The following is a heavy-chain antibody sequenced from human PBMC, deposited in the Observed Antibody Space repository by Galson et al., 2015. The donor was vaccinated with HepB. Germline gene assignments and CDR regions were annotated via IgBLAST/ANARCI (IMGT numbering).Heavy chain of an antibody. CDR2: IFWDDDK. CDR3: AHGRWNLHDY. CDR1: GFSLNTSGVG. D-gene: IGHD1-7*01. Sequence: PALVKPTQTLTLTCDFSGFSLNTSGVGVGWIRQPPGKAPEWLALIFWDDDKRYSPSLKSRLTVAKDTSKNQVVLTMANMEPVDTATYYCAHGRWNLHDYWGQGTLVTVSS. J-gene: IGHJ4*02. V-gene: IGHV2-5*02.